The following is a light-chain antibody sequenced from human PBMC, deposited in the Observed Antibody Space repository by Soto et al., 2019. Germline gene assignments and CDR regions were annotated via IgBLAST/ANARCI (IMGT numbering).Light chain of an antibody. Sequence: EIVMPQSPATLSVSPGERATLSCRASQSVSSNLAWYQQKPGQAPRLLIYGASNRATGIPDRFSGSGSGTEFTLTINSLQSEDFAVYYCQQYNNWPPTWTFGQGTKVDVK. J-gene: IGKJ1*01. CDR2: GAS. V-gene: IGKV3D-15*01. CDR1: QSVSSN. CDR3: QQYNNWPPTWT.